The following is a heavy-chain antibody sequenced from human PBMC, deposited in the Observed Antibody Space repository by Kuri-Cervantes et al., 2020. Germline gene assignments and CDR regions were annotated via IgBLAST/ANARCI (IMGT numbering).Heavy chain of an antibody. J-gene: IGHJ4*02. CDR1: GYTFSSYD. D-gene: IGHD2-2*01. V-gene: IGHV1-8*02. CDR2: MNPNSGNT. Sequence: ASVKVSCKASGYTFSSYDINWVRQATGQGLEWMGWMNPNSGNTGYAQKFQGRVTMTRDTSTSTVYMELSSLRSEDTAVYYCARGYCSSISCPFDYWGQGTLVTVSS. CDR3: ARGYCSSISCPFDY.